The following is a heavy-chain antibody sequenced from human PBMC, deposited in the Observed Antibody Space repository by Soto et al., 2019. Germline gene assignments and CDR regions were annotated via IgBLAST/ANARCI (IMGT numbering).Heavy chain of an antibody. V-gene: IGHV4-59*01. CDR2: IYYSGST. J-gene: IGHJ6*03. CDR1: GGSISSYY. D-gene: IGHD6-6*01. Sequence: SETLSLTCTVSGGSISSYYWSWIRQPPGKGLEWIGYIYYSGSTNYNPSLKSRVTISVDTSKNQFSLKLSSVTAADTAVYYCARATSYYSSSSRGPLNYYYYYMDVWGKGTTVTVSS. CDR3: ARATSYYSSSSRGPLNYYYYYMDV.